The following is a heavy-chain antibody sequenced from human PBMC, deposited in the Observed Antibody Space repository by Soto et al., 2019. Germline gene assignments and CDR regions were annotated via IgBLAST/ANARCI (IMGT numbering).Heavy chain of an antibody. D-gene: IGHD6-13*01. J-gene: IGHJ6*02. CDR1: GGTFSTYT. CDR3: ARVAMAAGGTAYYYYYGMDV. Sequence: ASVKVSCKASGGTFSTYTISWVRQAPGQGLEWMGGIIPIFATAKYAQKFQGRVTITADESTSTAYMELSSLRSEDTAVYYCARVAMAAGGTAYYYYYGMDVWGQGTTVTVSS. V-gene: IGHV1-69*13. CDR2: IIPIFATA.